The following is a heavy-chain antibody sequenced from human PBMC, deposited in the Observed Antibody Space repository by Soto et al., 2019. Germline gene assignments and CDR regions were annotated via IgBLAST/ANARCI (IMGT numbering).Heavy chain of an antibody. D-gene: IGHD6-13*01. V-gene: IGHV1-46*01. CDR3: ARVSSWSCFDY. CDR1: GYTFTSYY. CDR2: INPSGGST. J-gene: IGHJ4*02. Sequence: QVQLVQSGAEVKKPGASVKVSCKASGYTFTSYYMHWVRQAPGQGLEWMVIINPSGGSTSYAQKFQGRVTMNRDTSTSTVYMELSSLRSEDTSVYYCARVSSWSCFDYWGQGTLVTVSS.